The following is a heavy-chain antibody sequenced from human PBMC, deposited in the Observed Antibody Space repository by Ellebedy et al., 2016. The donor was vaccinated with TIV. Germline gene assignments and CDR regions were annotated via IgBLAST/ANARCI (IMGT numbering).Heavy chain of an antibody. CDR1: GYSFTSYW. D-gene: IGHD5-18*01. J-gene: IGHJ4*02. V-gene: IGHV5-51*01. CDR2: IYPGDSDT. Sequence: GESLKISCKGSGYSFTSYWSGWVRQMPGKGLEWMGIIYPGDSDTRYSPSFQGQVTISADKSISTAYLQWSSLKAADPDMYYCARLVYTAMEIDYWGQGTLVTVSS. CDR3: ARLVYTAMEIDY.